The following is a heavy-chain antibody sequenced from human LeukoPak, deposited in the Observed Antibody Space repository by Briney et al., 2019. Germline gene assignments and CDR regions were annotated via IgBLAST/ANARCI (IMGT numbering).Heavy chain of an antibody. CDR1: GGSFSGYY. D-gene: IGHD3-16*01. Sequence: SETLSLTCAVYGGSFSGYYWGWIRQPPGKGLEWIGEINHSGSTNYNPSLKSRVTISVDTSKNQFSLKLSSVTAADTAVYYCARGGWGTPDYWGQGTLVTVSS. CDR3: ARGGWGTPDY. CDR2: INHSGST. V-gene: IGHV4-34*01. J-gene: IGHJ4*02.